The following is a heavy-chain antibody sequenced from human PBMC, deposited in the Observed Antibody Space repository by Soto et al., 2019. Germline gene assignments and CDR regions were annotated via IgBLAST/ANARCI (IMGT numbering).Heavy chain of an antibody. V-gene: IGHV3-23*01. D-gene: IGHD3-16*01. CDR1: GFTFINYA. Sequence: GGSLRLSCAASGFTFINYAMSWVRQAPGKGLEWVSSITNSGDTTYYADSVKGRFTISRDIAKNTLYLEMHSLRADDTALYYCARDLEGADVFDLWGQGTMVTVSS. CDR3: ARDLEGADVFDL. CDR2: ITNSGDTT. J-gene: IGHJ3*01.